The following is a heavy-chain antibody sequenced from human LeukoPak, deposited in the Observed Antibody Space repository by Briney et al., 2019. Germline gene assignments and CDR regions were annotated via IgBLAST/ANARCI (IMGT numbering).Heavy chain of an antibody. CDR2: IYSGGST. J-gene: IGHJ4*02. CDR1: GFTVSSNY. Sequence: GGSLRLSCAASGFTVSSNYMSWVRQAPGKGLEWVSVIYSGGSTYYADSVKGRFTISRDNSKNTLYLQMNSLRAEDAAVYYCARDGYYYGSGSYYPLDYWGQGTPVTVSS. V-gene: IGHV3-66*01. CDR3: ARDGYYYGSGSYYPLDY. D-gene: IGHD3-10*01.